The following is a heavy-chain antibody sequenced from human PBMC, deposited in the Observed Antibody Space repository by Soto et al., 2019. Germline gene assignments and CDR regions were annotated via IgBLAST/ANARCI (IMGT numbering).Heavy chain of an antibody. CDR1: GFTFSSYA. Sequence: GGSLRLSCAASGFTFSSYAMHWVRQAPGKGLEWVAVISYDGSNKYYADSVKGRFTISRDNSKNTLYLQMNSLRAEDTAVYYCARDSYYDSSGYWSYWGQGTLVTVSS. V-gene: IGHV3-30-3*01. J-gene: IGHJ4*02. CDR2: ISYDGSNK. CDR3: ARDSYYDSSGYWSY. D-gene: IGHD3-22*01.